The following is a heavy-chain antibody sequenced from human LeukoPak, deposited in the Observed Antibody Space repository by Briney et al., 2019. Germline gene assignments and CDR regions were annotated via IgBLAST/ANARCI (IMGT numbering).Heavy chain of an antibody. V-gene: IGHV4-39*07. D-gene: IGHD6-13*01. CDR1: GDSSYNSIYS. Sequence: SETLSLTCTVSGDSSYNSIYSWGWIRQPPGKGLEWIGSIDYSGSTYYNPSLKSRATISIDTSKNQFSLNLSSVTAADTAVYYCARDPHLTYSSSLAMGWGQGTLVTVSS. CDR2: IDYSGST. J-gene: IGHJ4*02. CDR3: ARDPHLTYSSSLAMG.